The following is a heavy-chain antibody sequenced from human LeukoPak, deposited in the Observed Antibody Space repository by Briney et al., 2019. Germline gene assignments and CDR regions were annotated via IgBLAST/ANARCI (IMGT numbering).Heavy chain of an antibody. D-gene: IGHD2-15*01. V-gene: IGHV4-38-2*02. Sequence: PSETLSLTCSVSGYSISSAYYWGWIRQPPGKGLEWIGTMYHSGSVYYNPSLKSRVTISVDPSKNRFSLKLTSVTAADTAVYYCARVVASTSIDSGGQGTLVTVSS. CDR1: GYSISSAYY. J-gene: IGHJ4*02. CDR3: ARVVASTSIDS. CDR2: MYHSGSV.